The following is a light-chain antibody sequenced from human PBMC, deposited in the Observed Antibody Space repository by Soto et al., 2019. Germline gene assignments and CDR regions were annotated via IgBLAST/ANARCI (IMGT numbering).Light chain of an antibody. V-gene: IGKV3-20*01. CDR3: RQYGSSPSYT. CDR2: GAS. J-gene: IGKJ2*01. CDR1: QSVSSSSY. Sequence: EIVLTQSPGTLSLSPGERATLSCRASQSVSSSSYLAWYQQKPGQALRLLIYGASSRATGIPDRFSGSGSATDFTLNISRLEPEDFAVYYCRQYGSSPSYTFGQGTKLEIK.